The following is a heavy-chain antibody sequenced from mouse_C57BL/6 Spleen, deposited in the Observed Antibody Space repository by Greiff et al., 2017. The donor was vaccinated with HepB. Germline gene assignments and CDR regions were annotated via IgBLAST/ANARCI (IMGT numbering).Heavy chain of an antibody. V-gene: IGHV1-61*01. D-gene: IGHD2-1*01. J-gene: IGHJ3*01. CDR3: ARTYYGNYAWFAY. CDR2: IYPSDSET. Sequence: VQLQQPGAELVRPGSSVKLSCKASGYTFTSYWMDWVKQRPGQGLEWIGNIYPSDSETHYNQKFKDKATLTVDKSSSTAYMQLSSLTSEDSAVYYCARTYYGNYAWFAYWGQGTLVTVSA. CDR1: GYTFTSYW.